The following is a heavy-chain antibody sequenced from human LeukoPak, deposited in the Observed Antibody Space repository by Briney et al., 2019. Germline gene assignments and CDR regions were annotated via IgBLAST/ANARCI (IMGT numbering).Heavy chain of an antibody. CDR2: IKQDGSEK. V-gene: IGHV3-7*01. J-gene: IGHJ4*02. CDR1: GFTFSTYV. Sequence: GGSLRLSRAASGFTFSTYVMSWVRQAPGKGLEWVANIKQDGSEKYYVDSVKGRFTISRDNAKNSLYLQMNSLRAEDTAVYYCAREGSAFWSGYSFYFAYWGQGTLVTVSS. CDR3: AREGSAFWSGYSFYFAY. D-gene: IGHD3-3*01.